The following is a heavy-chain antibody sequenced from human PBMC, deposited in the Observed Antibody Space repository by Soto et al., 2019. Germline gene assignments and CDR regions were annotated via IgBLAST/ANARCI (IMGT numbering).Heavy chain of an antibody. CDR2: IYRSGST. CDR3: ARVPPGGFDPYYFDY. J-gene: IGHJ4*02. D-gene: IGHD3-9*01. Sequence: QVQLQESGPGLVKPSETLSLTCAVSGYSISSGYYWGWIRQPPGKGLEWIGSIYRSGSTYYNPSLKSPVTISVDTSKNQFSLKLSSVTAADTAVYYCARVPPGGFDPYYFDYWGQGTLVTVSS. V-gene: IGHV4-38-2*01. CDR1: GYSISSGYY.